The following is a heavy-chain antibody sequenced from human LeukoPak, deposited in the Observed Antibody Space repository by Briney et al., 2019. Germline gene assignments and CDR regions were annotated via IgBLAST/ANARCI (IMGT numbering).Heavy chain of an antibody. J-gene: IGHJ5*02. D-gene: IGHD3-10*01. CDR1: GYTFTSYD. Sequence: GASVKVSCKASGYTFTSYDLNWVRQATGQGPEWIGWMNPNSGDTGYAQKFQGRVTMTRDTSMGTAYMELSSLRSEDTAIYYCARAYDSGSSRLWFDPWGQGTLVTVSS. V-gene: IGHV1-8*01. CDR2: MNPNSGDT. CDR3: ARAYDSGSSRLWFDP.